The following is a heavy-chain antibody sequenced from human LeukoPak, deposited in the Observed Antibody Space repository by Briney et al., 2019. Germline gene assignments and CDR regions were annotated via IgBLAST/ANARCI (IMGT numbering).Heavy chain of an antibody. CDR3: AKRSSGYYFDY. V-gene: IGHV3-9*01. CDR2: ISWTSGSI. CDR1: GFTFDDYA. Sequence: GGSLRLSCAASGFTFDDYAMHWVRQAPGKGLEWVSGISWTSGSIGYADSVKGRFTISRDNAKNSLYLQMNSLRAEDTALYYCAKRSSGYYFDYWGQGTLVTVSS. D-gene: IGHD3-22*01. J-gene: IGHJ4*02.